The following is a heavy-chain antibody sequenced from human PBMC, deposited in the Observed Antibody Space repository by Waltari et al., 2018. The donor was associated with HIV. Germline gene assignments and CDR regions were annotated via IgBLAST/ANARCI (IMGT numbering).Heavy chain of an antibody. J-gene: IGHJ4*02. CDR3: ARQPSFGDDPEYYFDY. Sequence: QLQLQESGPGLVKPSETLSLTCAVSGGSISVRNYHWGWIRQPPGKGLEWIGSIYYSGSTYYKPSLKSRVTLSGDTSKNQFSLRLSSVTAADTAVYYCARQPSFGDDPEYYFDYWGRGILVTVSS. D-gene: IGHD4-17*01. CDR2: IYYSGST. CDR1: GGSISVRNYH. V-gene: IGHV4-39*01.